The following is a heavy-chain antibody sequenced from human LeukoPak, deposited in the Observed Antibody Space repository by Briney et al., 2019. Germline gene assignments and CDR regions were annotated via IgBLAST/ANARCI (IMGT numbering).Heavy chain of an antibody. CDR3: ARDRDYYDSSGYYEN. D-gene: IGHD3-22*01. CDR1: GFTFDDYA. Sequence: GGSLRLSCAASGFTFDDYAMHWVRQAPGKGLEWVSGISWNSGSIGYADSVKGRFTISRDNAKNSLYLQMNSLRAEDTALYYCARDRDYYDSSGYYENWGQGTLVTVSA. CDR2: ISWNSGSI. V-gene: IGHV3-9*01. J-gene: IGHJ4*02.